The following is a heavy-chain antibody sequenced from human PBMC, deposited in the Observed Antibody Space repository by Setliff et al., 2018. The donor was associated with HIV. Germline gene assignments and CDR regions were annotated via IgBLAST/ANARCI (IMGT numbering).Heavy chain of an antibody. CDR3: ARGGAFCGRDSCYYLDY. V-gene: IGHV4-59*12. CDR2: IYYSGSA. CDR1: GDSIRSYY. D-gene: IGHD2-21*02. J-gene: IGHJ4*02. Sequence: PSETLSLTCTVSGDSIRSYYWTWIRQHPGKGLEWIGYIYYSGSATYNPSLKSQASISVDTSRNEFSLKLSSVTAADTAVYFCARGGAFCGRDSCYYLDYWGQGNPVTVSS.